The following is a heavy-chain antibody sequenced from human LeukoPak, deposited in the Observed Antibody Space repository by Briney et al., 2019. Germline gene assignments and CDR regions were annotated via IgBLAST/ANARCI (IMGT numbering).Heavy chain of an antibody. Sequence: GGSLRLSCAASGFTFSGYYMTWIRQAPGKGLEWISYISSSSSTIYYADSVKGRFTISRDNAKNSLYLQMNSLRAEDTAVYYCASCSSTSCYNPNYFDYWAREPWSPSPQ. V-gene: IGHV3-11*01. CDR3: ASCSSTSCYNPNYFDY. D-gene: IGHD2-2*02. CDR2: ISSSSSTI. CDR1: GFTFSGYY. J-gene: IGHJ4*02.